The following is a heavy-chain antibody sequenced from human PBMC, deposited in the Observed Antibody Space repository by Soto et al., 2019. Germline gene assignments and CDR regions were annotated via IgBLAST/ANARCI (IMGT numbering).Heavy chain of an antibody. J-gene: IGHJ3*02. Sequence: GGSLRLSCATSGFPFSSYNMNWVRQAPGEGLESVSSVSSSGDTTYYVNSVKGRFTISRDNSKNTIYLQMGSLRHEDMAVYYCARAQGAGSAYVFDIWGQGTMVTVSS. V-gene: IGHV3-64*01. CDR1: GFPFSSYN. CDR3: ARAQGAGSAYVFDI. CDR2: VSSSGDTT.